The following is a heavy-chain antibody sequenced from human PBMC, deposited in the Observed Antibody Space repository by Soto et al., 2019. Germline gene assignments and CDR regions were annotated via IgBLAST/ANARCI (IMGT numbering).Heavy chain of an antibody. Sequence: QVPLVASGGGVAQPGRSLRLSCAASGFTFSSYAMHWVRQAPGKGLEWVAVISYDGSNKYYADSVKGRFTISRDNCKNTLYLQMTSLRDEDTAVYYCARVDVNIVFVPAAIDDDYGMDVWGQGTTVTVAS. V-gene: IGHV3-30-3*01. D-gene: IGHD2-2*01. J-gene: IGHJ6*02. CDR3: ARVDVNIVFVPAAIDDDYGMDV. CDR1: GFTFSSYA. CDR2: ISYDGSNK.